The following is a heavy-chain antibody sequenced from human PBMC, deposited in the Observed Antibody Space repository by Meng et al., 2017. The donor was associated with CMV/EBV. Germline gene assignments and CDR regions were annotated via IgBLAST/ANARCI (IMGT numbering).Heavy chain of an antibody. Sequence: SVKVSCKASGFTFTSSAVQWVRQARGQRLEWIGWIVVGSGNTNYAQKFQERVTITRDMSTSTAYMELSSLRSEDTAVYYCAREYSPRSKADYWGQGTLVTVSS. CDR1: GFTFTSSA. CDR3: AREYSPRSKADY. D-gene: IGHD2-15*01. CDR2: IVVGSGNT. J-gene: IGHJ4*02. V-gene: IGHV1-58*01.